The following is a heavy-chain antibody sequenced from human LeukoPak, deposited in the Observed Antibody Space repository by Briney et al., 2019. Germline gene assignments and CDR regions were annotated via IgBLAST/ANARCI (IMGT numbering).Heavy chain of an antibody. D-gene: IGHD3-3*01. J-gene: IGHJ6*03. CDR3: ASGWSGYYNYYYYMDV. Sequence: VGSLRLSCAASGFTFSDYYMSWIRQAPGKGLEWVSYISSSGSTIYYADSVKGRFTISRDNAKNSLYPQMNSLRAEDTAVYYCASGWSGYYNYYYYMDVWGKGTTVTVSS. CDR1: GFTFSDYY. V-gene: IGHV3-11*04. CDR2: ISSSGSTI.